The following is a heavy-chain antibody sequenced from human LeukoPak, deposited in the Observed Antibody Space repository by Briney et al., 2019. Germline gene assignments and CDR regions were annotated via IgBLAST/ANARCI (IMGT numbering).Heavy chain of an antibody. CDR2: INHMGNT. Sequence: PSETRSLTCAVYGGTFGGYYWSWIRQPPGKVLEWIGEINHMGNTNYNPSLKSRVTISIHTSKNQFSLKLSSVTAADTAIYYCARPFLRFSSGWHFDYWGKGILVTVSS. J-gene: IGHJ4*02. V-gene: IGHV4-34*01. CDR3: ARPFLRFSSGWHFDY. D-gene: IGHD6-19*01. CDR1: GGTFGGYY.